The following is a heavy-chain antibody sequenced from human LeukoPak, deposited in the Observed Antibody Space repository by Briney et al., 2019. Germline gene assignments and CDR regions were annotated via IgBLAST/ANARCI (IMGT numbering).Heavy chain of an antibody. V-gene: IGHV4-59*08. CDR1: GGSISGYY. J-gene: IGHJ4*02. CDR2: IYYSWST. Sequence: SETLSLTCTVSGGSISGYYWSWIRQPPGKGLEWIGYIYYSWSTDYNPSLKSRLTISVDTSKNQFSLKLNSVTAADTAVYYCARRLFDYWGQGTLVTVSS. CDR3: ARRLFDY.